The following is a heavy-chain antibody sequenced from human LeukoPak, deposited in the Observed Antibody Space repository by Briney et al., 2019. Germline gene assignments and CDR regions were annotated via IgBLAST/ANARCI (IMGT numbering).Heavy chain of an antibody. D-gene: IGHD1-14*01. CDR2: ISYDGSNE. CDR1: GGSISSYY. V-gene: IGHV3-30*03. J-gene: IGHJ6*03. Sequence: LSLTCTVSGGSISSYYWSWIRQPPGKGLEWVAVISYDGSNENYADSVKGRFTISRDNTKNTLYVQMNSLRAEDTALYYCARDFRTNYYYYMDVWGKGTTVTVSS. CDR3: ARDFRTNYYYYMDV.